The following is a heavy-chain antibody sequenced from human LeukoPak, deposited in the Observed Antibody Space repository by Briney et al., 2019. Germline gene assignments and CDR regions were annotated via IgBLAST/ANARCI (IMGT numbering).Heavy chain of an antibody. CDR2: ISGSGGST. Sequence: GGSLRLSCAASGFTFFSFAMSWVRHAPGKGLEWVSAISGSGGSTYYADSVKGRFTISRDNSKNTLYLQMNSLRAEDTAVYYCAKDGIAAAGADYWGQGTLVPVSS. CDR1: GFTFFSFA. D-gene: IGHD6-13*01. CDR3: AKDGIAAAGADY. J-gene: IGHJ4*02. V-gene: IGHV3-23*01.